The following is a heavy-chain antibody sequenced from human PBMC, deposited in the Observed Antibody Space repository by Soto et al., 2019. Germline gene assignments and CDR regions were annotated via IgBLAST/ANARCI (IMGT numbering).Heavy chain of an antibody. CDR2: IIPIFGTP. J-gene: IGHJ4*02. V-gene: IGHV1-69*01. CDR3: ARDRDDYGSGNYYNRSDF. D-gene: IGHD3-10*01. Sequence: QVQLVQSGAEVKKPGSSVKVSCKASGGIFSTYAISWLRRAPGQGLEWMGGIIPIFGTPNYAQRCQGRVTITADESTSTAYMELSKLRSEETAVYYCARDRDDYGSGNYYNRSDFWGQGTLVTVSS. CDR1: GGIFSTYA.